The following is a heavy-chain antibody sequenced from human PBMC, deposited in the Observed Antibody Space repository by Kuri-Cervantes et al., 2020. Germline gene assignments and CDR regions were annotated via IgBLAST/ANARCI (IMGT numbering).Heavy chain of an antibody. Sequence: GGSLRLSCTASGFTFSGSAIHWVRQASGKGLEWVGRIRSKTHSYATAYAASVRGRFTISRDDSKNTAYLQMNSLKTEDTAVYYCTRLGAFETTVTTGGDYWGQGTLVTVSS. J-gene: IGHJ4*02. CDR1: GFTFSGSA. CDR3: TRLGAFETTVTTGGDY. CDR2: IRSKTHSYAT. D-gene: IGHD4-17*01. V-gene: IGHV3-73*01.